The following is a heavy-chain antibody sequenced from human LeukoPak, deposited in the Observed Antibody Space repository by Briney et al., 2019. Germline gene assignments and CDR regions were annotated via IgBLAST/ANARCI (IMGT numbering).Heavy chain of an antibody. J-gene: IGHJ4*02. CDR2: IYHSGST. CDR3: ARTYYYDSSETFDY. D-gene: IGHD3-22*01. Sequence: SETLSLTCIVSGGSISSDYWSWIRQPPGKGLEWIGYIYHSGSTYYNPSLKSRVTISVDRSKNQFSLKLSSVTAADTAVYYCARTYYYDSSETFDYWGQGTLVTVSS. CDR1: GGSISSDY. V-gene: IGHV4-30-2*01.